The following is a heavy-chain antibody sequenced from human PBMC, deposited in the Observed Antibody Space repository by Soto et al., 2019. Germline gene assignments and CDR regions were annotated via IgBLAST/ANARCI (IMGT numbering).Heavy chain of an antibody. CDR2: ISAYNGNT. V-gene: IGHV1-18*01. CDR3: ARVTAVDSYYDY. J-gene: IGHJ4*02. Sequence: ASVKVSCKASGYAFTSYGISWVRQAPGQGLEWMGWISAYNGNTNYAQKLQGRVTMTTDTSTSTAYMELRSLRSDDTAVYYCARVTAVDSYYDYWGQGTLVTVSS. CDR1: GYAFTSYG. D-gene: IGHD6-19*01.